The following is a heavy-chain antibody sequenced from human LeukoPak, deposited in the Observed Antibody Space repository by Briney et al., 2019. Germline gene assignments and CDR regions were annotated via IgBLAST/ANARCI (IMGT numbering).Heavy chain of an antibody. CDR2: IYYSGYT. D-gene: IGHD4-17*01. Sequence: SETLSLTCTVSGVSISSSYWSWIRQPPGKGLEWIGYIYYSGYTTYSPSLKSRVTLSVDTSKNQFSLKLTSVTAADTAVYYCASSTVTTSRDAFDIWGQGTMVTVSS. J-gene: IGHJ3*02. V-gene: IGHV4-59*01. CDR1: GVSISSSY. CDR3: ASSTVTTSRDAFDI.